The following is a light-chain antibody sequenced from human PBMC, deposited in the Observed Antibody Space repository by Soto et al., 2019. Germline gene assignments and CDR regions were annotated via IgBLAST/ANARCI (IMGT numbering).Light chain of an antibody. CDR2: NVN. CDR1: ISNVGGYNY. V-gene: IGLV2-11*01. Sequence: QSALTQPRSVSGSPGQSVTISCTGSISNVGGYNYVSWYQQHPDEAPQLIIYNVNKRPSGVPDRFSGSKSGNTVSLTISGLQAEDEADYYCCSYGGTVVFGGGTKLTVL. J-gene: IGLJ2*01. CDR3: CSYGGTVV.